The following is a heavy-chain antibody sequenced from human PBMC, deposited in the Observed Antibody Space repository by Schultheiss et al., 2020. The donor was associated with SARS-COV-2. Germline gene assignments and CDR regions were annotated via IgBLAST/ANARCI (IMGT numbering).Heavy chain of an antibody. V-gene: IGHV3-23*01. CDR3: AKDLPVKWLGLDS. D-gene: IGHD5-12*01. CDR2: IDGSGGRT. Sequence: GGSLRLSCAASGFTFSSHAMNWVRQAPGKGLEWVSSIDGSGGRTYYADSVKGRFTISRDNYRDTVYLQMNSLNAGDTAVYYCAKDLPVKWLGLDSWGRGTLVTVSS. CDR1: GFTFSSHA. J-gene: IGHJ4*02.